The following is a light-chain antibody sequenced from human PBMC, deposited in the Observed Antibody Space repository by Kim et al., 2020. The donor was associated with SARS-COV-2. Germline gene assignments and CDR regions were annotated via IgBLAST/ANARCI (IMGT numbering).Light chain of an antibody. CDR2: AAS. Sequence: DIQMTQSPSSLSASVGDTVTITCRASQGISSWLAWYQQKPEKAPKCLLYAASSLQSGVPSRLSGSGSGTEFTLTISSLQPEDFATYYCQQYDSYPRTFGPGTKVDIK. CDR1: QGISSW. V-gene: IGKV1D-16*01. CDR3: QQYDSYPRT. J-gene: IGKJ1*01.